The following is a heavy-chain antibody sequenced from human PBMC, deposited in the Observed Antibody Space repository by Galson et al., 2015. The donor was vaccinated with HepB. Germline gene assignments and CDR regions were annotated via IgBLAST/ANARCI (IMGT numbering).Heavy chain of an antibody. Sequence: SLRLSCAASGFTFSSYGMHWVRQAPGKGLEWVAVISYDGSNKYYADSVKGRFTISRDNSKNTLYLQMNSLRAEDTAVYYCAKAGLAGRWLQFLYWGQGTLVTVSS. CDR2: ISYDGSNK. V-gene: IGHV3-30*18. D-gene: IGHD5-24*01. J-gene: IGHJ4*02. CDR3: AKAGLAGRWLQFLY. CDR1: GFTFSSYG.